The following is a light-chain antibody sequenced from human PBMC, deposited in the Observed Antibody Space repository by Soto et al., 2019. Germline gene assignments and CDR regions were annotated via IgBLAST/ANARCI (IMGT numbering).Light chain of an antibody. CDR3: CSYASSTSYV. CDR2: DVS. J-gene: IGLJ1*01. CDR1: SSDVGGYNF. Sequence: QSVLTQPASVSGSPGQSITISCTGTSSDVGGYNFVTWYQQHPGEAPKLMIHDVSSRASGVPNRFSGFKSGTTASLTISVLQAEDEADYYCCSYASSTSYVFGTGTKVTVL. V-gene: IGLV2-14*03.